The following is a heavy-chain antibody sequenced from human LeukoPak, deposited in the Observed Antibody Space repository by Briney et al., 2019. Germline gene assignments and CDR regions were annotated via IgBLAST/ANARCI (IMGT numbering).Heavy chain of an antibody. CDR2: ISGSGGST. CDR3: VKDELEGYNGEY. J-gene: IGHJ4*02. V-gene: IGHV3-23*01. D-gene: IGHD5-24*01. Sequence: PGGSLRLSCAASGFTFSGYAMSWVRQAPGKGLEWVSAISGSGGSTYYADSVKGRFTISRDNSKNTLYLQMNSLRAEDTAVYYCVKDELEGYNGEYWGQGTLVPVSS. CDR1: GFTFSGYA.